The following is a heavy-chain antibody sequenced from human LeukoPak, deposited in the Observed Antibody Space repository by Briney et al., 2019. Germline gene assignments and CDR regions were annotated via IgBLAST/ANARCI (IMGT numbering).Heavy chain of an antibody. CDR1: GFTFDDYA. CDR2: ISWNSGSI. CDR3: AKGYQLLSIRSLFDY. V-gene: IGHV3-9*01. D-gene: IGHD2-2*01. J-gene: IGHJ4*02. Sequence: GGSLRLSCAASGFTFDDYAMHWVRQAPGKGLEWVSGISWNSGSIGYADSVKGRFTISRDNAKNSLYLQMNSLRAEDTALYYCAKGYQLLSIRSLFDYWGQGTLVTVSS.